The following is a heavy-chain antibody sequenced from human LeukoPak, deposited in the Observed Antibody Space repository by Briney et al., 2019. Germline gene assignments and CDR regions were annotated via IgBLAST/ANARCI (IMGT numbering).Heavy chain of an antibody. CDR1: GFTYSNAW. V-gene: IGHV3-15*01. J-gene: IGHJ6*02. D-gene: IGHD3-22*01. CDR3: TTDESFDSSGYYYYYYGMDV. Sequence: GGSLRLSCAASGFTYSNAWMSWVRQAPGKGLGWVGRIKSKTDGGTTDYAAPVKGRFTISRDDSKNTLYLQMNSLKTEDTAVYYCTTDESFDSSGYYYYYYGMDVWGQGTTVTVSS. CDR2: IKSKTDGGTT.